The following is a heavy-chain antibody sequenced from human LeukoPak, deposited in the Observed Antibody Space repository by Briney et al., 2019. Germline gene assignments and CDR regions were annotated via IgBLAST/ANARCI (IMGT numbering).Heavy chain of an antibody. D-gene: IGHD3-3*01. CDR3: ARTVLRFLEWYGDYFDY. CDR1: GGSISSSSYY. V-gene: IGHV4-39*01. CDR2: IYYSGST. Sequence: SETLSFTCTVSGGSISSSSYYWGWIRQPPGKGLEWIGSIYYSGSTYYNPSLKSRVTISVDTSKNQFSLKLSSVTAADTAVYYCARTVLRFLEWYGDYFDYWGQGTLVTVSS. J-gene: IGHJ4*02.